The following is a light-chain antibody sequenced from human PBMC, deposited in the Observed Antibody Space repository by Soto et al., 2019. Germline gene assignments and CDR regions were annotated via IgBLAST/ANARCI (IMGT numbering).Light chain of an antibody. J-gene: IGKJ1*01. CDR1: QGISSY. Sequence: IRMTQSPSSLSASTGDRVTITCRASQGISSYLAWYQQKPGKAPKLLIYAASTLQSGVPSRFSGSGSGTDFTLTISCLQSEDFATYYCQQYYSYRTFGKGTKVEIK. CDR2: AAS. CDR3: QQYYSYRT. V-gene: IGKV1-8*01.